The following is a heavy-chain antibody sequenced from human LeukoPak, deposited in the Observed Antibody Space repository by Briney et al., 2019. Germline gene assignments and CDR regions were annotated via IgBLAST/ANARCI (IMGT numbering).Heavy chain of an antibody. J-gene: IGHJ4*02. CDR2: IIPIFGTA. CDR3: ARDRAAVAGAPFDY. V-gene: IGHV1-69*13. D-gene: IGHD6-19*01. Sequence: ASVKVSCKASGGTFSSYAISWVRQAPGQGLEWMGGIIPIFGTANYAQKFQGRVTITADESTSTAYMELSSLRSEDTAVYYCARDRAAVAGAPFDYWGQGTLVTVSS. CDR1: GGTFSSYA.